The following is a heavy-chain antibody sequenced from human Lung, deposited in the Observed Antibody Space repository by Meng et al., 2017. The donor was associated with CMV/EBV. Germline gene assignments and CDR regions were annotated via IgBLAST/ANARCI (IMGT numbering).Heavy chain of an antibody. J-gene: IGHJ4*02. Sequence: QAHVQQPGPGLVNPSQTLSLTCAISGDIVSSNSAAWHWIRQSPSRGLEWLGRTYYRSKWYHEYAVSVKSRITISPDTPKNQFSLQLNSMTPEDTAVYYCARGINGGCGDWGQGTLVTVSS. V-gene: IGHV6-1*01. CDR3: ARGINGGCGD. D-gene: IGHD4-23*01. CDR1: GDIVSSNSAA. CDR2: TYYRSKWYH.